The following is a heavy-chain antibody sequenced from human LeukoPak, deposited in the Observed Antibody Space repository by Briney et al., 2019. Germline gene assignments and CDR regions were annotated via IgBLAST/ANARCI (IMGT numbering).Heavy chain of an antibody. V-gene: IGHV3-21*01. CDR1: GFTFSSYS. CDR3: ARDLKYYDSSGFDY. CDR2: ISSSSYI. D-gene: IGHD3-22*01. J-gene: IGHJ4*02. Sequence: PGGALRLSCATSGFTFSSYSMNWVRQAPGKGVEWVSCISSSSYIYYTDSVKGRFTISRDNAKNSLTLQMSSLRAEDTAVYYCARDLKYYDSSGFDYWGQGTLVTVSS.